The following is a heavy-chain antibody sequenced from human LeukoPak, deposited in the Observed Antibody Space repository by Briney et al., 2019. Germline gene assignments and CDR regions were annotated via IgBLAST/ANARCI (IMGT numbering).Heavy chain of an antibody. CDR1: GYSFTSYW. CDR2: IFPGDSDT. Sequence: GESLKISCXGSGYSFTSYWIGWVRQMTGKGLDWMGIIFPGDSDTRYSPSFQGQVTISADKSITTAYLQWSSLKASDTAMYYCARHSDGYITHWGQGTLVTVSS. CDR3: ARHSDGYITH. V-gene: IGHV5-51*01. D-gene: IGHD5-24*01. J-gene: IGHJ4*02.